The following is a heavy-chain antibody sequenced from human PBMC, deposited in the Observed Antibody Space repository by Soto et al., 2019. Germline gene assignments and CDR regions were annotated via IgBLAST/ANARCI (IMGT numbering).Heavy chain of an antibody. Sequence: SETLSLTCTVSGVSITSYYWSCIRQPPGKGLEWIGYIYYSGSTNYNPSLKSRVTISVDTSKNQFSLKLSSVTAADTAVYYCARYSGYDPYYFDYWGQGTLVTVSS. CDR1: GVSITSYY. D-gene: IGHD5-12*01. CDR3: ARYSGYDPYYFDY. V-gene: IGHV4-59*08. J-gene: IGHJ4*02. CDR2: IYYSGST.